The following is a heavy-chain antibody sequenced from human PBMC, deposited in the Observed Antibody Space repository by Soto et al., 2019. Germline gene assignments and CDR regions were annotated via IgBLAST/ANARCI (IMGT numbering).Heavy chain of an antibody. Sequence: SETLSLTCTVSGGSISSGGYYWSWIRQHPGKGLEWIGYIYYSGSTYYNPSLKSRVTISVDTSKNQFSLKLSSVTAADTAEYYCARVVTTGYYYYGMDVWGQGTTVTVSS. J-gene: IGHJ6*02. CDR2: IYYSGST. CDR1: GGSISSGGYY. D-gene: IGHD4-17*01. V-gene: IGHV4-31*03. CDR3: ARVVTTGYYYYGMDV.